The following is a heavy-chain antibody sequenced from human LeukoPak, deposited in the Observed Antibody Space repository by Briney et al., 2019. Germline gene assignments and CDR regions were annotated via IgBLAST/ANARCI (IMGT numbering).Heavy chain of an antibody. CDR2: IIPIFGTA. J-gene: IGHJ4*02. V-gene: IGHV1-69*05. Sequence: SVKVSCKASGGTFSSYAISWVRQAPGQGLEWVGGIIPIFGTANYAQKFQGRVTITTDESTSTAYMELSSLRSEDTAVYYCARPNYDSSGPFDYWGQGTLVTVSS. CDR3: ARPNYDSSGPFDY. D-gene: IGHD3-22*01. CDR1: GGTFSSYA.